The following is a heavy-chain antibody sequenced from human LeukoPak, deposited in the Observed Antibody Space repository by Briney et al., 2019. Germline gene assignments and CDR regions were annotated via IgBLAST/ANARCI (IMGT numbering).Heavy chain of an antibody. CDR2: ISYDGSNK. CDR3: TRDGLHTAHFDY. CDR1: GFTFSSYG. D-gene: IGHD5-18*01. V-gene: IGHV3-30*03. Sequence: GRSLRLSCAASGFTFSSYGMHWVRQAPGKGLEWVAVISYDGSNKYYADSVKGRFTISRDNSKNTLYLQMNSLRAEDTAVYYCTRDGLHTAHFDYWGQGTLVTVSS. J-gene: IGHJ4*02.